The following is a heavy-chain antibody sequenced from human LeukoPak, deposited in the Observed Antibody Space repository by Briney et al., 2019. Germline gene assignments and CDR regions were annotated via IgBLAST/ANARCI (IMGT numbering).Heavy chain of an antibody. J-gene: IGHJ6*02. CDR3: AKDKNCGGDCYSRGPDYYYYYGMDV. V-gene: IGHV3-9*01. Sequence: GRSLRLSCAASGFTFDDYAMHWVRQAPGKGLEWVSGISWNSGSIGYADSVKGRFTISRDNAKNSLYLQMNSLRAEDTALYYCAKDKNCGGDCYSRGPDYYYYYGMDVWGQGTTVTVSS. CDR2: ISWNSGSI. CDR1: GFTFDDYA. D-gene: IGHD2-21*02.